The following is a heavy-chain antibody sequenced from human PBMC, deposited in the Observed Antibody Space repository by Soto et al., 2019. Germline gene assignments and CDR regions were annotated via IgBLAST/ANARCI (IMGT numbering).Heavy chain of an antibody. CDR2: INAGNGNT. CDR1: GYTFTSYA. J-gene: IGHJ4*02. D-gene: IGHD5-12*01. CDR3: ARVPYSGYAHYFDY. V-gene: IGHV1-3*01. Sequence: ASVKVSCKASGYTFTSYAMHWVRQAPGQRLEWMGIINAGNGNTKYSQKLQGRVTMTRDTSTSTVYMELGSLRSEDTAVYYCARVPYSGYAHYFDYWGQGTLVTVSS.